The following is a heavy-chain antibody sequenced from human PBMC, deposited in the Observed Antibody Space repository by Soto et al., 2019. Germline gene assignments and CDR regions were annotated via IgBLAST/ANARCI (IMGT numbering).Heavy chain of an antibody. CDR3: ARGRDGSNYYFDY. D-gene: IGHD3-10*01. J-gene: IGHJ4*02. Sequence: SVKVSCKASGGTFSDSVTSWVRQAPGQGLEWMGGIVPIFGKANLAEKFQDRVTITADESTSTAYMELSSLRSEDSAVYYCARGRDGSNYYFDYWGLGTLVTVSS. V-gene: IGHV1-69*13. CDR2: IVPIFGKA. CDR1: GGTFSDSV.